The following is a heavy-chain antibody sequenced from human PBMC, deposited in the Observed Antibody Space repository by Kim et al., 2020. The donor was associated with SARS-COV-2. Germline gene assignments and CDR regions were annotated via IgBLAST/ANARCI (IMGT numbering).Heavy chain of an antibody. CDR2: IYLGGST. Sequence: GGSLRLSCAPSGFTVSSAYMTWVRQAPGKGLEWVSIIYLGGSTYHADSVKDRFTISKDTSKNMLFLQMNSLRGEDTAVYYCARGSYDAFDIWGQGTMVTV. CDR3: ARGSYDAFDI. J-gene: IGHJ3*02. CDR1: GFTVSSAY. V-gene: IGHV3-53*01.